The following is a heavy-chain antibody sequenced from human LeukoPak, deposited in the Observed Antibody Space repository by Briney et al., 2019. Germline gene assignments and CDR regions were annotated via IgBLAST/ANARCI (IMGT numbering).Heavy chain of an antibody. V-gene: IGHV3-13*01. D-gene: IGHD6-13*01. J-gene: IGHJ2*01. Sequence: GGSLRLSCAASGFTFRSYDMHWVRQATGKGLEWVSGIGTAGEIYYPGSVKRRFTISRENAKNSLYLQMNSLRAGDTAVYYCARAAYSSTWYSRYFDLWGRGTLVTVSS. CDR1: GFTFRSYD. CDR2: IGTAGEI. CDR3: ARAAYSSTWYSRYFDL.